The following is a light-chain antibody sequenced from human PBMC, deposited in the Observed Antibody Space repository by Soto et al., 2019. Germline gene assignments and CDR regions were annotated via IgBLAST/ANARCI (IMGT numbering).Light chain of an antibody. V-gene: IGKV3-20*01. CDR2: GAS. J-gene: IGKJ3*01. Sequence: EIVLTQSPGTLSLSPGEGATLSCRASQSVSSNYLAWYQQKPGQAPRLLIYGASSRATGIPDRFSGSGSGTDFTLTISRLEPEDFAVYYCQQYGSSPRFTFGPGTKVDIK. CDR3: QQYGSSPRFT. CDR1: QSVSSNY.